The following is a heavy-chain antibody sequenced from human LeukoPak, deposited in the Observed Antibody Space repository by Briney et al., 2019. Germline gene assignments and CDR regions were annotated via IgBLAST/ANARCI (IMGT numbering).Heavy chain of an antibody. CDR3: ARLPISYYYYMDV. CDR2: IYSSGST. CDR1: GGSIRGYY. V-gene: IGHV4-59*12. Sequence: SETLSLTCNVSGGSIRGYYWSWIRQPPGKGLEWIGYIYSSGSTNYNPSLKSRVTISVDTSKNQFSLKLSSVTAADTAVYYCARLPISYYYYMDVWGKGTTVTVSS. J-gene: IGHJ6*03.